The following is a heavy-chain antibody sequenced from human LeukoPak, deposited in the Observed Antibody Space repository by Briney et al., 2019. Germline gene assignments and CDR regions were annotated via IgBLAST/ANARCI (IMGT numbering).Heavy chain of an antibody. D-gene: IGHD3-10*01. J-gene: IGHJ4*02. CDR3: ARGRDISYGSGSSY. V-gene: IGHV1-8*01. CDR1: EYTFTSYD. CDR2: MNPNSGNT. Sequence: ASVKVSCEASEYTFTSYDINWVRQATGQGLEWMGWMNPNSGNTGYAQNFQGRVTMTRNTSINTAYMELSSLKFEDTAVYYCARGRDISYGSGSSYWGQGTLVTVSS.